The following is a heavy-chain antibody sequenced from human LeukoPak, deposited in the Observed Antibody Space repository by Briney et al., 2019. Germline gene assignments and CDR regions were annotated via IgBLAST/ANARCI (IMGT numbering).Heavy chain of an antibody. CDR2: IIPIFGTA. V-gene: IGHV1-69*06. CDR1: GGTFSSYA. Sequence: AASVKVSCKASGGTFSSYAISWVRQAPGQGLEWMGGIIPIFGTANYAQKFQGRVTITADKSTSTAYMELSSLRSEDTAVYYCARSHGFGYGSGSYEQGWGFDIWGQGTMVTVSS. D-gene: IGHD3-10*01. CDR3: ARSHGFGYGSGSYEQGWGFDI. J-gene: IGHJ3*02.